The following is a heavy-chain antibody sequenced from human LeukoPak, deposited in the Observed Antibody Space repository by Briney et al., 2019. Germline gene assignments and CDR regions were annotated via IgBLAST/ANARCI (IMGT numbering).Heavy chain of an antibody. J-gene: IGHJ4*02. D-gene: IGHD7-27*01. CDR3: ASVNWGSSAYSDY. CDR2: IIPIFGTA. V-gene: IGHV1-69*05. Sequence: SVKVSCKASGGTFSSYAISWVRQAPGQGLEWMGRIIPIFGTANYAQKFQGRVTITTDESTSTAYMELSSLRSEDTAVYYCASVNWGSSAYSDYWGQGTLVTVSS. CDR1: GGTFSSYA.